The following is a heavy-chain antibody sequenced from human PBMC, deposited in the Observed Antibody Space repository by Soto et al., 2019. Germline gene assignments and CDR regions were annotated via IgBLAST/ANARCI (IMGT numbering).Heavy chain of an antibody. V-gene: IGHV3-30*18. J-gene: IGHJ6*02. CDR2: ISYDGSNK. CDR3: AKPGPSEQQLVRRVYGMDV. Sequence: PGGSLRLSCAASGFTFSSYGMHWVRQAPGKGLEWVAVISYDGSNKYYADSVKGRFTISRDNSKNTLYLQMNSLRAEDTAVYYCAKPGPSEQQLVRRVYGMDVWGQGTTVTVSS. CDR1: GFTFSSYG. D-gene: IGHD6-13*01.